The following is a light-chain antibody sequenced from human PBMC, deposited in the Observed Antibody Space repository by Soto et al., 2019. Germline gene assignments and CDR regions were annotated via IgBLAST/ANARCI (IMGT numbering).Light chain of an antibody. Sequence: DIQLTQSPSTLSASVGDRVTITCRASQSIVTWLAWYQQKPGKAPNLLIYDASTLESGVPSRFTGRGSGTEFTLTISSLQPEDFATYYCQQYKSYSRMFGQGTKVDIK. J-gene: IGKJ1*01. V-gene: IGKV1-5*01. CDR1: QSIVTW. CDR2: DAS. CDR3: QQYKSYSRM.